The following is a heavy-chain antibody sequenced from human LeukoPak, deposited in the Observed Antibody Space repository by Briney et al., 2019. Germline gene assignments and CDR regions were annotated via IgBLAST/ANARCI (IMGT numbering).Heavy chain of an antibody. V-gene: IGHV3-23*01. J-gene: IGHJ4*02. CDR1: RLTFSNYA. CDR3: AKALLLFSSDYFDY. CDR2: ISGTGGRT. Sequence: GGSLRLSCAASRLTFSNYAMSWVRQAPGQGLEWVSAISGTGGRTYYADSLKGRFTISRDNSKNTLYLQMNSLRAEDTAVYYCAKALLLFSSDYFDYWGQGTLVTVSS. D-gene: IGHD3-10*01.